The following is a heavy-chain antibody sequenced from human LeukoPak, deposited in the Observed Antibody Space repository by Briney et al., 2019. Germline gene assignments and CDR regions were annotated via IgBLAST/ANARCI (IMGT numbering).Heavy chain of an antibody. CDR1: GGSFSGYY. D-gene: IGHD1-20*01. V-gene: IGHV4-34*01. Sequence: SETLSLTCAVYGGSFSGYYWSWIRQPPGKGLEWIGEINHSGSTNYNPSLKSRVTISVDTSKNQFSLKLSSVTAADTAVYYCARRSGITGTTGYWGQGTLVTVSS. CDR3: ARRSGITGTTGY. CDR2: INHSGST. J-gene: IGHJ4*02.